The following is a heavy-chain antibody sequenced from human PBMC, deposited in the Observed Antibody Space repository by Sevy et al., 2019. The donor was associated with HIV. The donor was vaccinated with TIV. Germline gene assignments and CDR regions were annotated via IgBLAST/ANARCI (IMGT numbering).Heavy chain of an antibody. V-gene: IGHV4-59*01. CDR1: GDSISGYY. Sequence: SETLSLTCTVSGDSISGYYWSWIRQPPGKGLEWIGYIYYSGSTNYNPSLKSRVTISVDTSSNQFSLKLSSVTAADTAVYYCARARPYSSSSGGFDYWDQGTLVTVSS. CDR3: ARARPYSSSSGGFDY. J-gene: IGHJ4*02. D-gene: IGHD6-6*01. CDR2: IYYSGST.